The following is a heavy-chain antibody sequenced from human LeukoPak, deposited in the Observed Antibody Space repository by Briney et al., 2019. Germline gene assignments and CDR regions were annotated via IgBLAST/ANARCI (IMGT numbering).Heavy chain of an antibody. J-gene: IGHJ5*02. Sequence: SETLSLTCTVSGGSISSYYWSWIRQPPGKGLEWIGYIYYSGSTNYNPSLKSRVTISVDTSKNQFSLKLSSVTAADTAVYYCARGGQYSSSWYFGTPGWFDPWDQGTLVTVSS. CDR3: ARGGQYSSSWYFGTPGWFDP. V-gene: IGHV4-59*01. CDR2: IYYSGST. CDR1: GGSISSYY. D-gene: IGHD6-13*01.